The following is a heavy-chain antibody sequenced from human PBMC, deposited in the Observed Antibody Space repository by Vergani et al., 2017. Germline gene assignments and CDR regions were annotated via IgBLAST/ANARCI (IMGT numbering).Heavy chain of an antibody. Sequence: QVQLVQSGAEVKKPGASVRVSCKASGFTFTSYHIHWVRQAPGQGLDWLGRIDPNSVDTRYSQRFQDRVTITRDTSINTANMEMTRLRPDDTAIYYCAGVIVGCSRANCFADNWGQGTLVTVSS. J-gene: IGHJ4*02. D-gene: IGHD2-2*01. CDR3: AGVIVGCSRANCFADN. CDR1: GFTFTSYH. V-gene: IGHV1-2*06. CDR2: IDPNSVDT.